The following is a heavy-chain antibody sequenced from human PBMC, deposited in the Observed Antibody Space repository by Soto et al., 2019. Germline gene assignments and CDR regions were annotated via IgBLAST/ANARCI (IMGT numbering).Heavy chain of an antibody. D-gene: IGHD5-18*01. V-gene: IGHV4-39*01. CDR2: IYYSGST. CDR3: ARHRGSYVGEYYFDY. CDR1: ADSISSSSYF. Sequence: QLQLQESGPGLVKPSETLSLTCTVSADSISSSSYFWGWIRQPPGKGLEWIGTIYYSGSTSYNPSLKSRVTISLDTSKNQFSLRRTSVTAADTAVYHCARHRGSYVGEYYFDYWGQGTLVTVSS. J-gene: IGHJ4*02.